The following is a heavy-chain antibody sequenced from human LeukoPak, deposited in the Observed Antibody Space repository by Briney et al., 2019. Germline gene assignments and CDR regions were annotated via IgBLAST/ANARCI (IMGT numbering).Heavy chain of an antibody. CDR1: GFTFSDYY. J-gene: IGHJ4*02. V-gene: IGHV3-11*01. Sequence: GGSLRLSCAASGFTFSDYYMSWIRKAPGKGLEWVSYISSSGSTIYYADSVKGRFTISRGNAKNSLYLQMNSLRAEDTAVYYCARVASSSWYEGDYWGQGTLVTVSS. CDR2: ISSSGSTI. CDR3: ARVASSSWYEGDY. D-gene: IGHD6-13*01.